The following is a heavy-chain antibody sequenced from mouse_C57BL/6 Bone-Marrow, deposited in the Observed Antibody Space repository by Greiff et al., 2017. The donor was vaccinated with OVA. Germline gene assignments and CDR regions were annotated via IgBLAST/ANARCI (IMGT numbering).Heavy chain of an antibody. Sequence: VKLQESGAELVKPGASVKLSCKASGYTFTSYWMHWVKQRPGQGLEWIGMIHPNSGSTNYNEKFKSKATLTVDKSSSTAYMQLSSLTSEDSAVYYCARLGYPFAYWGQGTLVTVSA. J-gene: IGHJ3*01. CDR2: IHPNSGST. D-gene: IGHD2-2*01. V-gene: IGHV1-64*01. CDR1: GYTFTSYW. CDR3: ARLGYPFAY.